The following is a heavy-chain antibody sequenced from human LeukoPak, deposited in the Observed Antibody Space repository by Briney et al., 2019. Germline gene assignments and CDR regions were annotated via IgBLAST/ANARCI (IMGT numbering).Heavy chain of an antibody. J-gene: IGHJ4*02. Sequence: ASVKVSCKASGYTFTSCAMNWVRQAPGQGLEWMGWINTNTGNPTYAQGFTGRFVFSLDTSVSTAYLQISSLKAEDTAVYYCARDNDLYYYDSSGYYNWSQGTLVTVSS. CDR3: ARDNDLYYYDSSGYYN. D-gene: IGHD3-22*01. CDR2: INTNTGNP. CDR1: GYTFTSCA. V-gene: IGHV7-4-1*02.